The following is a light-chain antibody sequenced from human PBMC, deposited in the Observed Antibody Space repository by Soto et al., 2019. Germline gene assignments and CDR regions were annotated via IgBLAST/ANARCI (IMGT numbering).Light chain of an antibody. CDR3: QQYGSSPWT. CDR1: QGIGDT. Sequence: EVVRTQSPATLSVSPVEGVTLSCRASQGIGDTLAWYQQKNGQAPRXXIYGASSRATGIPDRFSGSGYGTDFNLTISRLETEDFAVYYCQQYGSSPWTFGQGTKVDIK. V-gene: IGKV3-20*01. J-gene: IGKJ1*01. CDR2: GAS.